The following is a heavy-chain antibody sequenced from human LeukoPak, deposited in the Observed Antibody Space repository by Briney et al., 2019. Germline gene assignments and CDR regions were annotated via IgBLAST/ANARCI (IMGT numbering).Heavy chain of an antibody. CDR3: ARSRAFNSGAFDP. Sequence: SETLSLTCTVSGASVSSASYWSWIRQPPGKGVEWIAHIYNGVNTNYNPSLKSRVTISVNTSKNQFSLRLNSVTAADTAVYYCARSRAFNSGAFDPWGQGTLVTVSS. D-gene: IGHD1-26*01. CDR2: IYNGVNT. V-gene: IGHV4-61*01. J-gene: IGHJ5*02. CDR1: GASVSSASY.